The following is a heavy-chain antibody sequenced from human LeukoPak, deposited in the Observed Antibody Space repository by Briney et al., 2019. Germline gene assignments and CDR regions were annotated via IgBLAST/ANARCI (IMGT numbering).Heavy chain of an antibody. J-gene: IGHJ4*02. CDR3: ARGRRQGGNSAASYFDY. CDR1: GGSFSGYY. Sequence: SETLSLTCAVYGGSFSGYYWTWIRQPPGKGLEWIGEINHSGNTNYNPSLKSRDAISVDTSKNQFSLKLSSVTAADTAVYYCARGRRQGGNSAASYFDYWGQGTLVTVSS. D-gene: IGHD4-23*01. CDR2: INHSGNT. V-gene: IGHV4-34*01.